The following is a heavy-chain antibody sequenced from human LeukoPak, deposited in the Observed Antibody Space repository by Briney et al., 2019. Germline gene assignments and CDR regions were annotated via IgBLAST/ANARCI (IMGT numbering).Heavy chain of an antibody. CDR3: ARRAGAYSHPYDY. CDR2: ISFDGSNK. CDR1: RFSFNTYA. V-gene: IGHV3-30*14. Sequence: GRSLRLSCAASRFSFNTYAMHWVRQAPGKGLEWVAFISFDGSNKYYTDSVKGRFTISRDNSKNTLYLQMNSLRAEDTAVYYCARRAGAYSHPYDYWGQGTLVTVSS. D-gene: IGHD4/OR15-4a*01. J-gene: IGHJ4*02.